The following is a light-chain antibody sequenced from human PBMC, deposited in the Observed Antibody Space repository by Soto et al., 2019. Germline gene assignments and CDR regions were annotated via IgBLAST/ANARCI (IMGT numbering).Light chain of an antibody. CDR2: ATS. J-gene: IGKJ4*01. CDR3: QQASSFPLT. V-gene: IGKV1-12*01. CDR1: QSISDW. Sequence: DIQMTQSPSSVSASVGDRVTITCRASQSISDWLAWYQQKPGQAPQLLIYATSTLQDGVPSRISGSGSGTDFTLTISRQQPEDFATYFCQQASSFPLTFGGGTKVEIK.